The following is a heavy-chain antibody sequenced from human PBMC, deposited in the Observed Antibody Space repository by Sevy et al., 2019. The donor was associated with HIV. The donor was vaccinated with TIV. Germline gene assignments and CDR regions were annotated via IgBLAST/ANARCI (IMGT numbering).Heavy chain of an antibody. CDR1: GFTFSSYA. CDR3: AKGKSSRGGYYYYGMDV. V-gene: IGHV3-23*01. CDR2: IGGNGGST. J-gene: IGHJ6*02. Sequence: GGSLRLSCAASGFTFSSYAMSWVRQAPGKGLEWVSAIGGNGGSTYYADSVKGRFTISRDNSKNTLYLQMNSLRAEDTAVYYGAKGKSSRGGYYYYGMDVWGQGTTVTVSS. D-gene: IGHD2-2*01.